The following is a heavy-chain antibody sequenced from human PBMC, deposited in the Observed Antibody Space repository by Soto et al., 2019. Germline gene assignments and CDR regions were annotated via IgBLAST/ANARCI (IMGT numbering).Heavy chain of an antibody. CDR2: IGTAGDT. D-gene: IGHD4-17*01. CDR1: GFTCSSYD. J-gene: IGHJ5*02. Sequence: EVQLVESGGGLVQPGGSLRLSGAASGFTCSSYDMHWVRQATGKGLEWVSAIGTAGDTYYPGSVKGRFTISRENAKNSLYLPMNSLRAEATAVYYCARLNTVAQTGFWYNWFDPWGQGTLVTVSS. V-gene: IGHV3-13*01. CDR3: ARLNTVAQTGFWYNWFDP.